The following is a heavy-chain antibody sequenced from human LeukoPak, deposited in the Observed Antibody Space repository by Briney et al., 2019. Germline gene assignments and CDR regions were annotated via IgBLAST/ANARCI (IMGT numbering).Heavy chain of an antibody. CDR1: GGSVNSGSYY. CDR2: IYYSGSA. V-gene: IGHV4-39*07. D-gene: IGHD3-22*01. CDR3: ARKPIVDSAWYYFDY. J-gene: IGHJ4*02. Sequence: SETLSLTCTVSGGSVNSGSYYWCWIRQAPGEGLEWIGNIYYSGSAYYTPSLENRVTMSVDTSKNQFSLKLSSVTAADTAVYYCARKPIVDSAWYYFDYWGQGTLVTVSS.